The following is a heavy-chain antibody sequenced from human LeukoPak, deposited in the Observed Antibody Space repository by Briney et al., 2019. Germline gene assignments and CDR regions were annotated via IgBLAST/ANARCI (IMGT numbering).Heavy chain of an antibody. CDR3: ARGRGYSYVSFFYYYMDV. Sequence: PSETLSLTCAVYGGSFSGYYWSWVRQPPGKGLKWIGEINHSGSTNYNPSLKSRVTISVDTSKNQFSLKLSSVTAADTAVYYCARGRGYSYVSFFYYYMDVCGKGTTVTVSS. V-gene: IGHV4-34*01. J-gene: IGHJ6*03. D-gene: IGHD5-18*01. CDR1: GGSFSGYY. CDR2: INHSGST.